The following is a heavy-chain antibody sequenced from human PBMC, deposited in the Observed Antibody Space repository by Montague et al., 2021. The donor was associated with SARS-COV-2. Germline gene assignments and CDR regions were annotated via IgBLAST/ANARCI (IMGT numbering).Heavy chain of an antibody. CDR3: ARQGDQLLLEYWFDP. D-gene: IGHD2-2*01. CDR1: GGSTSSSSYY. Sequence: SETLSLTRTVSGGSTSSSSYYWGWIRQPPGKGLEWIGSIYYSGSTYYNPSLKSRVTISVDTSKNQFSLKLSSATAADTAVYYCARQGDQLLLEYWFDPWGQGTLVTVSS. J-gene: IGHJ5*02. V-gene: IGHV4-39*01. CDR2: IYYSGST.